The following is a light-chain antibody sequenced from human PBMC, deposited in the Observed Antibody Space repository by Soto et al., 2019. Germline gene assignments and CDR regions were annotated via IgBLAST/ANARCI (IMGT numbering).Light chain of an antibody. CDR1: QSLNIY. Sequence: EIVLTQSPATLSFSPGERATLSCRASQSLNIYLAWYQQKPGQAPRLLIYDASTRATGIPARFSGSGSGTEFTLTISSLQSEDFAVYYCQQYNNWPETFGQGTKVDIK. J-gene: IGKJ1*01. CDR3: QQYNNWPET. CDR2: DAS. V-gene: IGKV3-15*01.